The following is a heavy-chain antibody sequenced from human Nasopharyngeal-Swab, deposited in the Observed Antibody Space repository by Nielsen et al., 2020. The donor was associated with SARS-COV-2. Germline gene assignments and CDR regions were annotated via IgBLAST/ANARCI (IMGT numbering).Heavy chain of an antibody. V-gene: IGHV3-7*01. CDR2: IKQDGSEK. J-gene: IGHJ4*02. CDR1: GFTFSSYW. Sequence: GGSLRLSCAASGFTFSSYWMSWVRQAPGKGLEWVANIKQDGSEKYCVDSVKGRFTISRDNAKNSLYLQMNSLRAEDTAVYYCASLSSSSWFFDYWGQGTLVTVSS. D-gene: IGHD6-13*01. CDR3: ASLSSSSWFFDY.